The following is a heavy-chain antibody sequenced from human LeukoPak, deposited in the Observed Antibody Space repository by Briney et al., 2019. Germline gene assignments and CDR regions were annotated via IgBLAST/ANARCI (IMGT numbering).Heavy chain of an antibody. V-gene: IGHV3-23*01. Sequence: PGGSLRLSCAASGFTFSSYAMSLVRQAPGKGLEWVSAISGSGGSTYYADSVKGRFTISRDNSKNTLYLQMNSLRAEDTAVYYCARELNGYSSSWYDYWGQGTLVTVSS. CDR3: ARELNGYSSSWYDY. J-gene: IGHJ4*02. D-gene: IGHD6-13*01. CDR2: ISGSGGST. CDR1: GFTFSSYA.